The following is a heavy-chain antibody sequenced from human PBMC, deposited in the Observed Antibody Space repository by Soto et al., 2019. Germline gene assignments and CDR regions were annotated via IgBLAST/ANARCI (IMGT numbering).Heavy chain of an antibody. Sequence: ASVKVSCKASGYTFSSYSITWVRQAPGQGLEWMGWISTYDGNTNYAQKFQDRVTMTTDTSTTTAYMELRSLRSEDTAVYYCARDIVTRGGATSYYYYGMDGWGQGTTVTVSS. CDR2: ISTYDGNT. CDR3: ARDIVTRGGATSYYYYGMDG. J-gene: IGHJ6*02. D-gene: IGHD1-26*01. V-gene: IGHV1-18*01. CDR1: GYTFSSYS.